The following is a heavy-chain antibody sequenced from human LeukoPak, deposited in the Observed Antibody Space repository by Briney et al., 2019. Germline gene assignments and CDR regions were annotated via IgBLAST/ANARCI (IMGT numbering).Heavy chain of an antibody. CDR3: ARDLPLPFTESQTHDAFDI. J-gene: IGHJ3*02. CDR1: GGSISSGGYS. CDR2: IYHSGST. Sequence: PSETLSLTCAVSGGSISSGGYSWSWIRQPPGKGLEWIGYIYHSGSTYYNPSLKSRVTISVDRSKNQFSLKLSSVTAADTAVYYCARDLPLPFTESQTHDAFDIWGQGTMVTVSS. D-gene: IGHD2-15*01. V-gene: IGHV4-30-2*01.